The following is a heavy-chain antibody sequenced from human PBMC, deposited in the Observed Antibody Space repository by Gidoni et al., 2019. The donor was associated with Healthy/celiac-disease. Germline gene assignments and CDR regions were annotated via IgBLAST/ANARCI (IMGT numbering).Heavy chain of an antibody. J-gene: IGHJ6*02. Sequence: QVQLQESGPGLVKPSQTLSLTCPVSRCSLSIGGYYWRCMRQHPGKGLEWIGYIYYSGSTYYNPSLKSRVTISVDTSKNQCSLKLSSVTAADTAVYYCAREVYSRYCSSTSCYPPGGMDVWGQGTTVTVSS. D-gene: IGHD2-2*01. CDR2: IYYSGST. CDR3: AREVYSRYCSSTSCYPPGGMDV. V-gene: IGHV4-31*03. CDR1: RCSLSIGGYY.